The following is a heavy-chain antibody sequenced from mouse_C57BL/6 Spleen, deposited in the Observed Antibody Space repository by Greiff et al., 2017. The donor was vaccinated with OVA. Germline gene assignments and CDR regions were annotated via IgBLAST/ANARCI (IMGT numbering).Heavy chain of an antibody. J-gene: IGHJ2*01. Sequence: VHVKQSGPVLVKPGASVKMSCKASGYTFTDYYMNWVKQSHGKSLEWIGVINPYNGGTSYNQKFKGKATLTVDKSSSTAYMELNSLTSEDSAVYYCARSYGSSPGYFDYWGQGTTLTVSS. D-gene: IGHD1-1*01. V-gene: IGHV1-19*01. CDR3: ARSYGSSPGYFDY. CDR1: GYTFTDYY. CDR2: INPYNGGT.